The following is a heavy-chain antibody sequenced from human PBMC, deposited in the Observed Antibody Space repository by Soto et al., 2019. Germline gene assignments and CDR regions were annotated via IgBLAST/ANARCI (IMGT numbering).Heavy chain of an antibody. Sequence: EVQLVESGGGLVQPGGSLRLSCAASGFTFSTYWMHWVRQAPGKGLVWVSRINSDGSNTRYADSVKGRFTISRDNAKNTLYLQMDSLRAEDTAVYYCARDDLEMATFTYFDYWGQGTLVTVSS. V-gene: IGHV3-74*01. CDR1: GFTFSTYW. CDR3: ARDDLEMATFTYFDY. D-gene: IGHD5-12*01. J-gene: IGHJ4*02. CDR2: INSDGSNT.